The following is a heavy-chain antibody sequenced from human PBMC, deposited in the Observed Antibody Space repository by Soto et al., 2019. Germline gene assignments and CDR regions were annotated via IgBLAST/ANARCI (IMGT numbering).Heavy chain of an antibody. V-gene: IGHV3-48*01. D-gene: IGHD6-13*01. Sequence: GGSLRLSCAASGFTFSSYSMNWVRQAPGKGLEWVSYISSSSSTIYYADSVKGRFTISRDNAKNSLYLQMNGLRAEDTSVYYCARHPERIAQIGWLDPWGQGTLVTVSS. J-gene: IGHJ5*02. CDR2: ISSSSSTI. CDR1: GFTFSSYS. CDR3: ARHPERIAQIGWLDP.